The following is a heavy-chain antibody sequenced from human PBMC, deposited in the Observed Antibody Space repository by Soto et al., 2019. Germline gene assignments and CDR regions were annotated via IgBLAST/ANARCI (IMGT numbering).Heavy chain of an antibody. J-gene: IGHJ4*02. CDR3: ARLPPVVVVNEVYFDY. V-gene: IGHV5-51*01. CDR2: IYPGDSDT. CDR1: GYSFTSYW. Sequence: GESLKISCKGSGYSFTSYWIGWVRQMPGKGLEWMGIIYPGDSDTRYSPSFQGQVTISADKSISTAYLQWSSLKASDTAMYYCARLPPVVVVNEVYFDYWGQGTLVTVSS. D-gene: IGHD2-15*01.